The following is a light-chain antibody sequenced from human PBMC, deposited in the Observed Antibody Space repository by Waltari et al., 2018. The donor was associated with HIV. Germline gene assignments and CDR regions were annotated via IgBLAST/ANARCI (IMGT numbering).Light chain of an antibody. V-gene: IGLV2-8*01. CDR3: SSYAGRITWM. Sequence: QSALTQSSPASGSPGQSVTTSCTGTSTDDRCHNYFPWYQQHPGKAPKLMIYEVSQRPSGIPVRFSGTKSGNTASLTVSGLQAEDEADYYCSSYAGRITWMFGGGTTLTVL. CDR2: EVS. J-gene: IGLJ3*02. CDR1: STDDRCHNY.